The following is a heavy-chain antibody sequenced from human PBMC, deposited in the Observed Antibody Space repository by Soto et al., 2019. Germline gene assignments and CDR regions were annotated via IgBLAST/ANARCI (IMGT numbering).Heavy chain of an antibody. D-gene: IGHD2-2*01. J-gene: IGHJ4*02. Sequence: QVQLVQSGAEVKKPGSSVKVSCKASGGTFSSYTISWVRQAPGQGLEWMGRIIPILGIANYAQKFQGRVTITGDKSTSTAYMELSSLRSEDTAVYYCARAGGSTSAAMWLYYFDYWGQGTLVTVSS. CDR3: ARAGGSTSAAMWLYYFDY. V-gene: IGHV1-69*02. CDR2: IIPILGIA. CDR1: GGTFSSYT.